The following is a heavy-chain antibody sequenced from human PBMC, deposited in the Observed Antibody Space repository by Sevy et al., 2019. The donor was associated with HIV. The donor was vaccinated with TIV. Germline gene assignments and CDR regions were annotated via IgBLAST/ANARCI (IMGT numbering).Heavy chain of an antibody. CDR3: ARRPDFGVVIPTGVMDV. V-gene: IGHV3-30*02. CDR2: IRYDGSNS. Sequence: GGSLRLSCAASGFTFSNYGMHWARQAPGKGLEWVAFIRYDGSNSYSADSVKGRFTIFRDNSKNTMYLQMNSLRAEDTAVYYCARRPDFGVVIPTGVMDVWGQGTTVTVSS. D-gene: IGHD3-3*01. CDR1: GFTFSNYG. J-gene: IGHJ6*02.